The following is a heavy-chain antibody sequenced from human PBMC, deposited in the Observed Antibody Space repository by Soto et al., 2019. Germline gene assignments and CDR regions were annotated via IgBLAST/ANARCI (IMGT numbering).Heavy chain of an antibody. V-gene: IGHV4-30-2*01. CDR2: IYHSGST. Sequence: QLQLQESGSGLVKPSQTLSLTCAVSGGSITSGGYSWSWIRQPPGKGLEWIGYIYHSGSTYYNPSLKSRVTISVDTSKNQFSLRLSSATAADTAVYYCARGGVTQFDYWGQGALVTVSS. J-gene: IGHJ4*02. D-gene: IGHD4-4*01. CDR1: GGSITSGGYS. CDR3: ARGGVTQFDY.